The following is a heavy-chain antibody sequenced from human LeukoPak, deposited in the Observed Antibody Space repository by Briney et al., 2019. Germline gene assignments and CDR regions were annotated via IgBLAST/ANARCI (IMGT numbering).Heavy chain of an antibody. D-gene: IGHD3-22*01. CDR3: ARDPRAGYYSDY. J-gene: IGHJ4*02. CDR2: IYYSGST. V-gene: IGHV4-59*01. Sequence: SETLSLTCTVSGGSISSYYWSWIRQPPGKGLEWIGYIYYSGSTNYNPSLKSRVTISVDTSKNQFSLKLSSVTAADTAVYYCARDPRAGYYSDYWGQGTLVTVSS. CDR1: GGSISSYY.